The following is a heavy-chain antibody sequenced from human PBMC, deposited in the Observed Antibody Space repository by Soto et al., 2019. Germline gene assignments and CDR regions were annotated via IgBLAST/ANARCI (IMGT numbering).Heavy chain of an antibody. CDR2: IYYSGST. D-gene: IGHD6-19*01. J-gene: IGHJ4*02. CDR3: ALAGTGGTTVDY. CDR1: GGSVSSGSYY. Sequence: SETLSLTCTVSGGSVSSGSYYWSWIRQPPGKGLEWIGYIYYSGSTNYNPSLKSRVTISVDTSKNQFSLKLSSVTAADTAVYYCALAGTGGTTVDYWGQGTLVTVSS. V-gene: IGHV4-61*01.